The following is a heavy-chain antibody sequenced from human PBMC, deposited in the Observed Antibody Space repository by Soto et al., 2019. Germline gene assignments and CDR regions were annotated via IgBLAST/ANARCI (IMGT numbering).Heavy chain of an antibody. V-gene: IGHV4-39*01. D-gene: IGHD3-3*01. Sequence: SETLSLTCTVSGGSISSSSYYWGWIRQPPGKGLEWIGSIYYSGSTYYNPSLKSQVTISVDTSKNKFSLKLSSVTAADTAVNYFARPFHDFWSGYYADYYYYYYMDVWGKGTTVTVSS. J-gene: IGHJ6*03. CDR1: GGSISSSSYY. CDR3: ARPFHDFWSGYYADYYYYYYMDV. CDR2: IYYSGST.